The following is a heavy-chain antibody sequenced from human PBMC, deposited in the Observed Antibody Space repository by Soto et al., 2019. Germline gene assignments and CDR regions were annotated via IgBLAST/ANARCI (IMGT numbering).Heavy chain of an antibody. CDR1: GGSISSSSYY. J-gene: IGHJ3*02. CDR2: IYYSGST. Sequence: QLQLQESGPGLVKPSETLSLTCTVSGGSISSSSYYWGWIRQPPGKGLEWIGSIYYSGSTYYNLSLKSRVTISVDTSKNQFSLKLSSVTAADTAVYYCARRYSRGAFDIWGQGTMVTVSS. V-gene: IGHV4-39*01. CDR3: ARRYSRGAFDI. D-gene: IGHD2-15*01.